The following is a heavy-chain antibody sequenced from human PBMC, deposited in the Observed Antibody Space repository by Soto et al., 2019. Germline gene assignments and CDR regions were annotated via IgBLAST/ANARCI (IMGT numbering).Heavy chain of an antibody. CDR1: CFSLISSGVG. J-gene: IGHJ6*02. D-gene: IGHD3-10*01. Sequence: XCPTLLNPTQTLTLTCTFSCFSLISSGVGVGWVRQPPGKALEWLALIYSNDDKRFSTSLKSRLTITKDTSKNQVVLTMTNMDPVDTAPYYCKNMTGSGLYGMDVWAQRTTVTVPS. CDR3: KNMTGSGLYGMDV. V-gene: IGHV2-5*01. CDR2: IYSNDDK.